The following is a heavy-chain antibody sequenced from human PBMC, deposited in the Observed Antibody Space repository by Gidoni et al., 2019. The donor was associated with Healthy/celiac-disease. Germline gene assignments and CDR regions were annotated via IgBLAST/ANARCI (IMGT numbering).Heavy chain of an antibody. CDR2: IIPLFGTA. CDR1: GGTFSSYA. J-gene: IGHJ4*02. Sequence: SKASGGTFSSYAISWARQAPGQGLEWMGGIIPLFGTANYAQKFQGRVTITADESTSTAYMELSSLGSEDTAVYYCARVDYGGNSAYFDYWGQGTLVTVSS. V-gene: IGHV1-69*01. CDR3: ARVDYGGNSAYFDY. D-gene: IGHD4-17*01.